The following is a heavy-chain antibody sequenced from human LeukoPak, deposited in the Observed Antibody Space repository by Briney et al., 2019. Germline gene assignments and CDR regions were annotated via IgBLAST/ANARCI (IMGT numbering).Heavy chain of an antibody. Sequence: PSETLSLTCAVYGGSFSGYYWSWIRQPPGKGLEWIGEVNHSGSTNYNPSLKSRVTISVDTSKNQFSLKLSSVTAADTAVYYCARLGYSYGLNWFDPWGQGTLVTVSS. D-gene: IGHD5-18*01. J-gene: IGHJ5*02. CDR3: ARLGYSYGLNWFDP. V-gene: IGHV4-34*01. CDR1: GGSFSGYY. CDR2: VNHSGST.